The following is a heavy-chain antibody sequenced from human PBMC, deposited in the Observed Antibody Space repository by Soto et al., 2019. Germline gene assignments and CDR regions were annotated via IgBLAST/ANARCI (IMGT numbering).Heavy chain of an antibody. V-gene: IGHV2-26*01. CDR3: ARIQCISASCYGSYCTGIDA. Sequence: QVTLKESGPVLVKPTETLTLTCTASGFSLSYARMGVSWIRQPPGKALEWLAHIFSTDEKSYSTSMKSRLTTSQDTSKRHAVNTMNNVDTEHTATYSCARIQCISASCYGSYCTGIDAWGQGTLVTVAS. D-gene: IGHD2-2*01. CDR2: IFSTDEK. J-gene: IGHJ4*03. CDR1: GFSLSYARMG.